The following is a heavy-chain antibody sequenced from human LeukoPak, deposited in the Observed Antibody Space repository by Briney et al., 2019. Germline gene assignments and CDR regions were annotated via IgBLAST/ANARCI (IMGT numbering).Heavy chain of an antibody. J-gene: IGHJ4*02. CDR3: ARAPPPTYYYGSGPFDY. Sequence: SENLSLTCAVYGVSFSGYYWSWIRQPPGKGLEWIGEINHSGSTNYNPSLKSRVTISVDTSKNQFSLKLSSVTAADTAVYYCARAPPPTYYYGSGPFDYWGQGTLVTVSS. V-gene: IGHV4-34*01. CDR2: INHSGST. CDR1: GVSFSGYY. D-gene: IGHD3-10*01.